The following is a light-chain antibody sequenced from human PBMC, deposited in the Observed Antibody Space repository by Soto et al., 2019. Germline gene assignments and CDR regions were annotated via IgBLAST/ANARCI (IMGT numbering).Light chain of an antibody. Sequence: DIQVTQSPSTLSASVGDRVTITCRASQSISTWLAWYQQKPGKAPKLLIYQASSLRSGVPSRFSGSGSGTEFTLTISSLQPDDFGTYYCQQYSIYPWPFGQGTKVEIK. CDR2: QAS. CDR3: QQYSIYPWP. CDR1: QSISTW. J-gene: IGKJ1*01. V-gene: IGKV1-5*03.